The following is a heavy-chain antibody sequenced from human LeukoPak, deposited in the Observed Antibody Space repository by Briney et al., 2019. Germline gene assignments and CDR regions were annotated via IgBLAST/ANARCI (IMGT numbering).Heavy chain of an antibody. V-gene: IGHV3-7*01. J-gene: IGHJ4*02. CDR3: ARDSAGNDY. Sequence: PGGSLRLSCADSGFTFSTYWMSWVRQAPGKGLEWVANIKQDGSEKYYVDSVKGRFTITRHNAKNPLSLQMNILSAEDTAMYYCARDSAGNDYWGQGPLVTVSS. D-gene: IGHD6-13*01. CDR2: IKQDGSEK. CDR1: GFTFSTYW.